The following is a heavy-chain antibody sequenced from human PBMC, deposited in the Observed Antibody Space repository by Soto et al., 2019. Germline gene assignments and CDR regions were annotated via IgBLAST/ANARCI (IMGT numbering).Heavy chain of an antibody. D-gene: IGHD3-22*01. Sequence: PSETLSLTCTVSGGSINNYYWNWIRQPPGKGLEWIGNIYYSGSTTYNPSLKSRVTISIDTSKEEFSLNLHSVAAADTAVYYCAVSTGSSQYYFDSVGHGALLTVSS. CDR1: GGSINNYY. CDR2: IYYSGST. J-gene: IGHJ4*03. V-gene: IGHV4-59*03. CDR3: AVSTGSSQYYFDS.